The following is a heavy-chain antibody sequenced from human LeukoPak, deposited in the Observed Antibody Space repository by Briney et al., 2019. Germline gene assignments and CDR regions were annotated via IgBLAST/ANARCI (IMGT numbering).Heavy chain of an antibody. V-gene: IGHV1-2*02. D-gene: IGHD6-19*01. CDR3: ARDYPYSSGWYGGFDY. CDR1: GYTFTGYY. Sequence: ASVKVSCKASGYTFTGYYMHWVRQAPGQGLEWMGWINPNSGGTNYAQKFQGRVTMTRDTSISTAYMELRRLRSDDTAVYYCARDYPYSSGWYGGFDYWGQGTLVTVSS. J-gene: IGHJ4*02. CDR2: INPNSGGT.